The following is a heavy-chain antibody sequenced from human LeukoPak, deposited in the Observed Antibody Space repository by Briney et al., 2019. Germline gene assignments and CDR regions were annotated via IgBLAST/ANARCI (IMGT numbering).Heavy chain of an antibody. D-gene: IGHD3-9*01. CDR1: GYTFTGYY. J-gene: IGHJ4*02. CDR3: ARDRNILTGYPYYFDY. Sequence: ASVKVSCKASGYTFTGYYMHWVRQAPGQGLEWMGIINPSGGSTSYAQKFQGRVTMTRDTSTSTVYMELSSLRSEDTAVYYCARDRNILTGYPYYFDYWGQGTLVTVSS. CDR2: INPSGGST. V-gene: IGHV1-46*01.